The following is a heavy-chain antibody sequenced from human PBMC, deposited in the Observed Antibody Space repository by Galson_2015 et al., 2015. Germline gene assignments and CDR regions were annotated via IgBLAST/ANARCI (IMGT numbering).Heavy chain of an antibody. CDR2: IGGTGAKT. CDR1: GFTFSNSA. V-gene: IGHV3-23*01. D-gene: IGHD1/OR15-1a*01. J-gene: IGHJ5*02. CDR3: ARARGTSWNKGDWLDP. Sequence: LRLSCAASGFTFSNSAMTWVRQAPGKGLEWVAAIGGTGAKTYYSESAKGRFTVSRDNSKNTLFLQMNSLTADDTALYYCARARGTSWNKGDWLDPWGQGTLVTVSS.